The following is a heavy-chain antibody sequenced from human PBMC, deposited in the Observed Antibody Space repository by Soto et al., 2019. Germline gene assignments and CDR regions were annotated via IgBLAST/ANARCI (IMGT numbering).Heavy chain of an antibody. CDR3: VGTGTTDDY. CDR2: IYNSWGS. CDR1: DASVRSGDYY. V-gene: IGHV4-30-4*01. Sequence: PSETLSLTCRVSDASVRSGDYYWSSIRQAPGKGLEWVGYIYNSWGSYFNPSLKGRLTISMDTSKNQFSLKLNSVTAADTAIYYCVGTGTTDDYWGRGTLVTGSS. D-gene: IGHD4-17*01. J-gene: IGHJ4*02.